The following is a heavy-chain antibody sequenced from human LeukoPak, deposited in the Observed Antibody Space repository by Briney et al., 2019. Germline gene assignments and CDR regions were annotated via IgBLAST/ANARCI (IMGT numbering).Heavy chain of an antibody. CDR3: ARLGYSSGWSQSPIYFDY. D-gene: IGHD6-19*01. V-gene: IGHV1-69*04. CDR2: IIPILGIA. J-gene: IGHJ4*02. CDR1: GGTFSSYA. Sequence: ASVKVSCKASGGTFSSYAISWVRQAPGQGLEWMGRIIPILGIANYAQKFQGRVTITADKSTSTAYMELSSLRSEDTAVYYCARLGYSSGWSQSPIYFDYWGQGTLVTVSS.